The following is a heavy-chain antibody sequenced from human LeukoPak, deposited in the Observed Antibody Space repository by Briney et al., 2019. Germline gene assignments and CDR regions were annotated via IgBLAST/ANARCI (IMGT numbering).Heavy chain of an antibody. CDR1: GFTFSSYG. Sequence: PGGSLRLSCAASGFTFSSYGMSWVRQAPGKGLEWVSAISGSGGSTYYADSVKGRFTISRDNSKNTLYLQMNSLRAEDTAVYYCAKEPLRSSSGWYGDWGQGTLVTVSS. D-gene: IGHD6-19*01. CDR3: AKEPLRSSSGWYGD. CDR2: ISGSGGST. J-gene: IGHJ4*02. V-gene: IGHV3-23*01.